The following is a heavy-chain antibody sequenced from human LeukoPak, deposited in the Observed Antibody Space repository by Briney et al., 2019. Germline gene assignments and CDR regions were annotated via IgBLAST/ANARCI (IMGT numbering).Heavy chain of an antibody. V-gene: IGHV1-2*02. J-gene: IGHJ4*02. Sequence: ASVKVSCKASGYTFTGYYMHWVRPAPGQGLEWMGWINPKTGVTNYAQRFQGRVTVTTDTSISTAYMDLSNLRSDDTALYYCARGPTVVTPDYWGQGTLVTVSS. CDR1: GYTFTGYY. D-gene: IGHD4-23*01. CDR3: ARGPTVVTPDY. CDR2: INPKTGVT.